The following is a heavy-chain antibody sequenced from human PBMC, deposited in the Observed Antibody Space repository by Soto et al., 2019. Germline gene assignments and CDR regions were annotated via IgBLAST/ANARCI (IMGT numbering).Heavy chain of an antibody. V-gene: IGHV4-59*01. CDR3: ARKGIYNWSYFDY. CDR2: IYYSGST. CDR1: GGSISSYY. Sequence: PSETLSLTCTVSGGSISSYYWSWIRQPPGKGLEWIGYIYYSGSTNYNPSLKSRVTISVDTSKNQFSLKLSSVTAADTAVYYCARKGIYNWSYFDYWDQGTLVTVSS. D-gene: IGHD1-20*01. J-gene: IGHJ4*02.